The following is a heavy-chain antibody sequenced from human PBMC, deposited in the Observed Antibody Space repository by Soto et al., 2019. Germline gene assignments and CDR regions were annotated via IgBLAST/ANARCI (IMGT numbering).Heavy chain of an antibody. V-gene: IGHV3-30*18. D-gene: IGHD2-8*01. CDR3: AKDIVSYSGEFLGY. CDR1: GFTFSSYG. J-gene: IGHJ4*02. Sequence: QVQLVESGGGVVQPGRSLRLSCAASGFTFSSYGMHWVRQAPGKGLEWVAVISYDGSNKYYADSVKGRFTISRDNSKNTLYLQMNSLRAEDTAVYYCAKDIVSYSGEFLGYWGQGTLVTVSS. CDR2: ISYDGSNK.